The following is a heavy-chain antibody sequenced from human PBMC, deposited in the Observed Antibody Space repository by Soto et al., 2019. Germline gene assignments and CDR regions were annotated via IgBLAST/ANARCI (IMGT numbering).Heavy chain of an antibody. CDR3: ARDSGYSYGPLDY. CDR2: INHSGSA. CDR1: GGSFSGYI. D-gene: IGHD5-18*01. J-gene: IGHJ4*02. V-gene: IGHV4-34*01. Sequence: SETLSLTCDVYGGSFSGYIWTWIRQTPGKGLQWIGQINHSGSANYNPSLKSRVTISVHTSNAKNSLYLQMNSLRAEDTAVYYCARDSGYSYGPLDYWGRGTLVTVSS.